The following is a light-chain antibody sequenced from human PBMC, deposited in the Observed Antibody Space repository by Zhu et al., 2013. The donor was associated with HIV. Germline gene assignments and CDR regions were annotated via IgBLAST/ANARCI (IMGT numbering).Light chain of an antibody. CDR3: HQYYRTPQT. CDR2: WAS. J-gene: IGKJ1*01. Sequence: DIVMTQSPDSLAVSLGERATINCKSSQSVLYSSNNRNYLAWYQQRPGQPPKLLIFWASTRESGVPDRFSGSGSGTDFTLTISSLQAGDVAVYYCHQYYRTPQTFGQGTKVEVK. V-gene: IGKV4-1*01. CDR1: QSVLYSSNNRNY.